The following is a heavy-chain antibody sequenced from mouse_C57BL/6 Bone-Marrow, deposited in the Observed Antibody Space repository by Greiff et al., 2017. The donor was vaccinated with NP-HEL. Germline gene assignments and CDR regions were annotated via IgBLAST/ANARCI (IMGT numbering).Heavy chain of an antibody. J-gene: IGHJ3*01. CDR3: ARSSRIYYGNYEFAY. CDR1: GYTFTSYW. V-gene: IGHV1-64*01. D-gene: IGHD2-1*01. Sequence: QVQLQQSGAELVKPGASVKLSCKASGYTFTSYWMHWVKQRPGQGLEWIGMIHPNSGSTNYNEKFKSKATLTVDKSSSTAYMQLSSLTSEDSAVYYCARSSRIYYGNYEFAYWGQGTLVTVSA. CDR2: IHPNSGST.